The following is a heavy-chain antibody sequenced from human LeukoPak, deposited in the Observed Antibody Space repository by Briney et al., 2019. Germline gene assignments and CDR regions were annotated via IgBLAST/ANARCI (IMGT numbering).Heavy chain of an antibody. CDR3: AKGLKYYYGSGSYYYFDY. CDR2: ISGSGGST. V-gene: IGHV3-23*01. Sequence: GGSLRLSCAASGFTFSSYWMSWVRQAPGKGLEWVSAISGSGGSTYYADSVKGRFTISRDNSKNTLYLQMNSLRAEDTAVYYCAKGLKYYYGSGSYYYFDYWGQGTLVTVSS. CDR1: GFTFSSYW. J-gene: IGHJ4*02. D-gene: IGHD3-10*01.